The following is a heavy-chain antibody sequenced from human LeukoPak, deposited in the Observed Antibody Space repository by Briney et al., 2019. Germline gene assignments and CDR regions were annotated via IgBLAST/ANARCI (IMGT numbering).Heavy chain of an antibody. CDR1: GGSISGGRYY. V-gene: IGHV4-39*01. J-gene: IGHJ4*02. CDR3: AILGGGPPMAAPDF. CDR2: ISYNGIP. Sequence: TLSLTCTVSGGSISGGRYYLAWIRQPPGKGLEWIASISYNGIPYYNPSLKSRVTISVDTSKNQFSLKLSSVTAADTAVYSCAILGGGPPMAAPDFWGQGTLVTVSS. D-gene: IGHD3-10*01.